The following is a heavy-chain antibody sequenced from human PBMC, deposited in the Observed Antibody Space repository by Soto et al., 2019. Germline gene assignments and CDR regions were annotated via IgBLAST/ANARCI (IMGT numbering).Heavy chain of an antibody. Sequence: ESGGGVVQPGRSLRLSCAASGFTFSDYAIHWVRQAPGKGLEWVAVVAYDGRSKYYADSVKGRFTISRDNSRTTVYLQMNSLRDEDTAMYYCARDDILVIPGGSYNYGMDVWGHGTTVTVSS. V-gene: IGHV3-30*04. D-gene: IGHD2-2*01. J-gene: IGHJ6*02. CDR1: GFTFSDYA. CDR2: VAYDGRSK. CDR3: ARDDILVIPGGSYNYGMDV.